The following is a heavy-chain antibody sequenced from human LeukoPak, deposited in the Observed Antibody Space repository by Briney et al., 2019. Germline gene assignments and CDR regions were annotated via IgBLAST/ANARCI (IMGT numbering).Heavy chain of an antibody. CDR3: ARVRGRTVVAGTDH. J-gene: IGHJ4*02. Sequence: PGGSLRLSCAASGFTFSSYAMHWVRQAPGKGLEWVAVISYDGSNKYYADSVKGRFTISRDNSKNTLYLQMNSLRAEDTAVYYCARVRGRTVVAGTDHWGQGTLVTVSS. CDR2: ISYDGSNK. V-gene: IGHV3-30-3*01. D-gene: IGHD6-19*01. CDR1: GFTFSSYA.